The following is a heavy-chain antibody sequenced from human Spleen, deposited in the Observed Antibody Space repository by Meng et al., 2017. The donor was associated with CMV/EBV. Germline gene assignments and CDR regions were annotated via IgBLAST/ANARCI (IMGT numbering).Heavy chain of an antibody. V-gene: IGHV1-2*02. J-gene: IGHJ4*02. D-gene: IGHD6-13*01. CDR3: ARVSSAAGKRGVDFDY. CDR1: GYTFTGYY. CDR2: INPNSGDT. Sequence: ASVKVSCKASGYTFTGYYIHWVRQAPGQGLEWMGWINPNSGDTNYAQNFQGRVTMTRDTSISTAYMELSRLKSDDTAVYYCARVSSAAGKRGVDFDYWGQGTLVTVSS.